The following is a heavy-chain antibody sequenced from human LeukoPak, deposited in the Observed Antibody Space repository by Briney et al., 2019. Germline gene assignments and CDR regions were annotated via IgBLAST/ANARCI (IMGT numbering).Heavy chain of an antibody. CDR1: GFTFSSYA. Sequence: GGSLRLSCAASGFTFSSYAMSWVRQAPGKGLEWVSAISGSGGSTYYADSVKGRFTISRDNSKNTLYLQMNGLRAEDTAVYYCAKSSSGRHAFDIWGQGTMVTVSS. CDR3: AKSSSGRHAFDI. D-gene: IGHD2-15*01. CDR2: ISGSGGST. V-gene: IGHV3-23*01. J-gene: IGHJ3*02.